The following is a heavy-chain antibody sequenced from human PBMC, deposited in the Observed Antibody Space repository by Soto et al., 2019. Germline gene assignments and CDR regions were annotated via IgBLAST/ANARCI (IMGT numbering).Heavy chain of an antibody. CDR1: GFTFRRYG. CDR2: IVNDGTDE. D-gene: IGHD4-17*01. V-gene: IGHV3-33*01. J-gene: IGHJ4*01. Sequence: QMQLVESGGGVVQPGSSLRLSCTASGFTFRRYGMHWVRQAPGKGLEWVAVIVNDGTDESYSYSVKGRFTISRDNSRNTLYLQMNSLRVEDTAVYYCARDDDYPDNGLDYWGQGTLVTVSS. CDR3: ARDDDYPDNGLDY.